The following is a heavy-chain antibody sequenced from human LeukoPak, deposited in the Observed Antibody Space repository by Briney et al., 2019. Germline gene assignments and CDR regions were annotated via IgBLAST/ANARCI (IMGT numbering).Heavy chain of an antibody. V-gene: IGHV4-34*01. D-gene: IGHD6-19*01. CDR3: ARDGAVAGTGGGLY. Sequence: SETLSLTCAVYGGSFSGYYRNWIRQPPGKGLEWIGEINHRGSTNYNPSLKSRVTISVDTSKNQFSLKLSSVTAADTAVYYCARDGAVAGTGGGLYWGQGTLVTVSS. CDR2: INHRGST. J-gene: IGHJ4*02. CDR1: GGSFSGYY.